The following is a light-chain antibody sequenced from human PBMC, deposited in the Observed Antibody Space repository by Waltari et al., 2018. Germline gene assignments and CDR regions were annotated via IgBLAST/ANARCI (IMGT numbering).Light chain of an antibody. CDR1: SSDVGSYAL. CDR2: DVS. V-gene: IGLV2-23*02. J-gene: IGLJ3*02. CDR3: CSYAGSDSWV. Sequence: QSALTQPASVSGSPGQSITISCTGTSSDVGSYALVTWYQQRPGKVPKLLIYDVSKRPSWISSCCSRSLSGNSASLRICGLQDDDEADYYCCSYAGSDSWVFGGGTKLTVL.